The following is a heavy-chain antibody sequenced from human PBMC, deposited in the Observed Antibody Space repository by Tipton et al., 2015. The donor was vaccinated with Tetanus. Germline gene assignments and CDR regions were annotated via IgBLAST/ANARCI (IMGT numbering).Heavy chain of an antibody. CDR2: IFPMFGKT. CDR3: VRAATSGMIRFDP. V-gene: IGHV1-69*04. J-gene: IGHJ5*02. CDR1: GGTFSSYA. Sequence: QSGAEVKKPGSSVKISCKVSGGTFSSYAISWVRQAPGQGLEWMGRIFPMFGKTNYAQKFRGRVTLTRDTSTSTVYMEVNSLTSEDTAVYYCVRAATSGMIRFDPWGQGTLVTVSS. D-gene: IGHD6-13*01.